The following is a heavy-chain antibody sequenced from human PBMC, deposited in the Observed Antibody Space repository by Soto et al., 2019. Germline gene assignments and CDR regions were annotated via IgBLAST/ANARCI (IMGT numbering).Heavy chain of an antibody. CDR1: GASITTYY. J-gene: IGHJ5*02. V-gene: IGHV4-59*01. CDR2: ISYSGST. D-gene: IGHD2-15*01. CDR3: ARDLKEYCSDGKCNWFDP. Sequence: PSETLSLTCTVSGASITTYYWSWIRQPPGQGLEWIGYISYSGSTDYNPYLKSRVTISFDASKNQISLQVRSATAADAAVYYCARDLKEYCSDGKCNWFDPWGQGTLVTVSS.